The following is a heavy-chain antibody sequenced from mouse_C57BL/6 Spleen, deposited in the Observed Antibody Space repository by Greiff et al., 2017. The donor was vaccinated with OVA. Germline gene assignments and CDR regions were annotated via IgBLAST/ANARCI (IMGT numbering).Heavy chain of an antibody. J-gene: IGHJ1*03. CDR2: IDPHSGGT. Sequence: QVQLQQPGAELVKPVASVKLSCKASGYTFTRYWLHWVKQRPGRGLEWIGRIDPHSGGTKYNEKFTSKATLTVDKPSRTAYMQLSSLTSEDSAVDYCAREGIYYGIDWYFEVWGTGTTVTVSS. CDR3: AREGIYYGIDWYFEV. D-gene: IGHD2-1*01. V-gene: IGHV1-72*01. CDR1: GYTFTRYW.